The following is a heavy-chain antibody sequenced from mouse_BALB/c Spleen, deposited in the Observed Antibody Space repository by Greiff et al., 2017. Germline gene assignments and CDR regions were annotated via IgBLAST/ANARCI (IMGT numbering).Heavy chain of an antibody. CDR2: ISSGGST. CDR1: GFTFSSYA. D-gene: IGHD1-1*01. V-gene: IGHV5-6-5*01. J-gene: IGHJ1*01. Sequence: EVQGVESGGGLVKPGGSLKLSCAASGFTFSSYAMSWVRQTPEKRLEWVASISSGGSTYYPDSVKGRFTISRDNARNILYLQMSSLRSEDTAMYYCARPNYYGSSYWYFDVWGAGTTVTVSS. CDR3: ARPNYYGSSYWYFDV.